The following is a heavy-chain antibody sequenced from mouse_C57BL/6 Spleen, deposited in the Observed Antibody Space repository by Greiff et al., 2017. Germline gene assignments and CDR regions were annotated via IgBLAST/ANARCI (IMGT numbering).Heavy chain of an antibody. CDR2: IYPSNGYT. CDR1: GYTFTNYW. J-gene: IGHJ3*01. D-gene: IGHD4-1*01. V-gene: IGHV1-53*01. CDR3: ARVYQTGSAWFAY. Sequence: QVQLQQPGTELVKPGASVNLSCTTSGYTFTNYWLHWVKQRPGQGLEWIGNIYPSNGYTNYNEKFTYKATLTVDKSSSTAYMQLSSLTSEDSAVYYCARVYQTGSAWFAYWGQGTLVTVSA.